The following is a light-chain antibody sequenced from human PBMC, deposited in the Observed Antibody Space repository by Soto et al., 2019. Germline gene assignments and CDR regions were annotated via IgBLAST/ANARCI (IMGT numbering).Light chain of an antibody. CDR2: SNN. V-gene: IGLV1-44*01. CDR3: TSWDDSLKGPV. CDR1: SSNIGSNT. J-gene: IGLJ3*02. Sequence: QSVLTQPRSASGTPGQRVTLSCSGSSSNIGSNTVNWYQQLPGTAPNLLIYSNNQRPSGVPARFSGSKSGTSASLAISGLQSEDEADYYCTSWDDSLKGPVLGGGTKLTVL.